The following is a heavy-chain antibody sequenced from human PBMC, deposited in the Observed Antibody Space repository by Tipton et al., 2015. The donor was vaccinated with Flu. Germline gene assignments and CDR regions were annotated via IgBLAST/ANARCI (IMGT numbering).Heavy chain of an antibody. CDR3: ASPRWGSGEAFDI. V-gene: IGHV3-21*01. J-gene: IGHJ3*02. D-gene: IGHD3-10*01. CDR2: ISSSGSYI. Sequence: GSLRLSCAASGFILSSYSMSWVRQAPGRGLEWVSSISSSGSYIYYADSVQGRFTISRDNAKNSLYLEMNSLRVEDTAVYYCASPRWGSGEAFDIWGQGTRVTVSS. CDR1: GFILSSYS.